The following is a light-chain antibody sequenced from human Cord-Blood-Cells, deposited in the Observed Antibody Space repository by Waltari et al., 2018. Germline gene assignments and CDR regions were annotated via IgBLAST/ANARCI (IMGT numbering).Light chain of an antibody. CDR2: GAS. CDR1: QSVSSTY. J-gene: IGKJ4*01. Sequence: EIVLPQSPGTLSLSPGERATLSYRPSQSVSSTYLAWYQQKPGQAPRLLIYGASSRATGIPDRFSGSGSGTDFTLTISRLEPEDFAVYYCQQYGSSPLTFGGGTKVEIK. V-gene: IGKV3-20*01. CDR3: QQYGSSPLT.